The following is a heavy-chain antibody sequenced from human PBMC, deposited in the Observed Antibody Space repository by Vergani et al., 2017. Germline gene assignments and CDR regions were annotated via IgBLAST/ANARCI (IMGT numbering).Heavy chain of an antibody. Sequence: EVQLLESGGGLVQPGGSLRLSCAASGFTFSSYAMSWVRQAPGKGLEWVSAISGSGGSTYYADSVKGRFPISRYNSKNTLYLQMNSLRAEDTAVYYCAKGLGAVAVQDDYWGQGTLVTVSS. D-gene: IGHD6-19*01. CDR1: GFTFSSYA. J-gene: IGHJ4*02. CDR2: ISGSGGST. CDR3: AKGLGAVAVQDDY. V-gene: IGHV3-23*01.